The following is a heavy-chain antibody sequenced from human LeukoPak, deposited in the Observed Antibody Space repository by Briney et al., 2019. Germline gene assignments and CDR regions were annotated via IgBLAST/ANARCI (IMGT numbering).Heavy chain of an antibody. CDR1: GGSFSGYY. V-gene: IGHV4-34*01. D-gene: IGHD1-26*01. CDR3: ARLSGSNDY. CDR2: INHSGST. J-gene: IGHJ4*02. Sequence: SETPSLTCAVYGGSFSGYYWSWIRQPPGKGLEWIGEINHSGSTNYNPSLKSRVTISVDTSKNQFSLKLSSVTAADTAVYYCARLSGSNDYWGQGTLVTVSS.